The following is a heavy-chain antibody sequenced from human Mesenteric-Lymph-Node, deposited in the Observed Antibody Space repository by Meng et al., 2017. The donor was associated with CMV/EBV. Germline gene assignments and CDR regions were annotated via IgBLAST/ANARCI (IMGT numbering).Heavy chain of an antibody. Sequence: GGSLRLSCAASGFTFDDYAMHWVRHAPGKGLEWVSGISWSSGSIGYADSVKGRFTISRDNAKNTLYLQMNSLRVEDTAVYYCVRAVAVAGTGGFYWGQGTLVTVSS. J-gene: IGHJ4*02. D-gene: IGHD6-19*01. CDR2: ISWSSGSI. CDR1: GFTFDDYA. V-gene: IGHV3-9*01. CDR3: VRAVAVAGTGGFY.